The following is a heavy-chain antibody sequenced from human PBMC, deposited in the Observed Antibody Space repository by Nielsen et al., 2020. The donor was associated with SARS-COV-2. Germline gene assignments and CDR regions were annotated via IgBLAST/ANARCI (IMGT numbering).Heavy chain of an antibody. Sequence: SETLSLTCAVSGGSISSSNWWSWVRQPPGKGLEWIGEIYHSGSTNYNPSLKSRVTISVDTSKNQFSLKLRFVTAADTAVYYCARGAYGDYERMDVWGQGTSVTVSS. V-gene: IGHV4-4*02. CDR1: GGSISSSNW. CDR3: ARGAYGDYERMDV. CDR2: IYHSGST. D-gene: IGHD4-17*01. J-gene: IGHJ6*02.